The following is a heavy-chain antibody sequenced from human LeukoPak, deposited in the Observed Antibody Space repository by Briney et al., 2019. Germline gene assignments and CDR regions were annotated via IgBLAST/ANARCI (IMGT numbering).Heavy chain of an antibody. D-gene: IGHD4-11*01. Sequence: ASVKVSCKASGYTFSDYYIHWVRQAPGQGLQWMGRINPNSGGADYAQNFQGRVTMTRDTSTNTVYMQLIWLRSDDAAVYYCARASYGNNLTHFDYWGQGTLVTVSS. J-gene: IGHJ4*02. V-gene: IGHV1-2*06. CDR1: GYTFSDYY. CDR3: ARASYGNNLTHFDY. CDR2: INPNSGGA.